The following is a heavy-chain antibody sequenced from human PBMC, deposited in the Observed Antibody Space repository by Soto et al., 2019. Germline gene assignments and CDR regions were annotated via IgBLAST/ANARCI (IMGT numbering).Heavy chain of an antibody. V-gene: IGHV2-5*01. Sequence: QITLKESGPSLVQPTQTLTLTCTFSGFSLCTSEVAVGWIRQPPGKALEWLALIYGSDDKRYSPSLKSRLTVTKDTSKTQVVLTMTNMDAVDTATFYCAHRRRSTFDSWGQGTLVTVSS. CDR3: AHRRRSTFDS. D-gene: IGHD2-2*01. CDR2: IYGSDDK. J-gene: IGHJ5*01. CDR1: GFSLCTSEVA.